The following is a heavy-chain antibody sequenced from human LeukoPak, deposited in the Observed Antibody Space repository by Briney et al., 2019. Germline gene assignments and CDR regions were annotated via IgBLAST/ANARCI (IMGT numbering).Heavy chain of an antibody. Sequence: PGRSLRLSCAASGFTFSSYWMSWVCQAPGKGLEWVANIKQDGSEKYYVDSVKGRFTISRDNAKNSLYLQMNSLRAEDTAVYYCARDLNGYSSSRGGYWGQGTLVTVSS. CDR3: ARDLNGYSSSRGGY. V-gene: IGHV3-7*04. D-gene: IGHD6-13*01. CDR1: GFTFSSYW. CDR2: IKQDGSEK. J-gene: IGHJ4*02.